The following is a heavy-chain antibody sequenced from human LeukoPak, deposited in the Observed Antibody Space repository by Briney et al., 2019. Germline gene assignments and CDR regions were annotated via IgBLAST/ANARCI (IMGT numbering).Heavy chain of an antibody. CDR3: ASPGTGYSSSWYYFDY. V-gene: IGHV1-18*01. J-gene: IGHJ4*02. D-gene: IGHD6-13*01. CDR2: ISAYNGNT. CDR1: GYTFTSYG. Sequence: ASVKVSCKASGYTFTSYGISWVRQAPGQGLEWMGWISAYNGNTNYAQKLQGRVTMTTDTSTSTAYMELRSLRSDDTAVYYCASPGTGYSSSWYYFDYWGQGTLVTVSS.